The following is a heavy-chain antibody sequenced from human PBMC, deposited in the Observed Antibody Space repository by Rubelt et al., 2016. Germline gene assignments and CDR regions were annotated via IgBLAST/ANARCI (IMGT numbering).Heavy chain of an antibody. D-gene: IGHD5-12*01. V-gene: IGHV4-39*01. J-gene: IGHJ4*02. CDR3: ARVGWLQFAFDY. Sequence: QLQLQESGPGLVKPSETLSLTCTVSGGSISSSSYYWGWIRQPPGKGLEWIGSIYYSGSTYYNPSLKSRVTMSVDTSKNQFSLKLSSVTAADTAVYYCARVGWLQFAFDYWGQGTLVTVSS. CDR2: IYYSGST. CDR1: GGSISSSSYY.